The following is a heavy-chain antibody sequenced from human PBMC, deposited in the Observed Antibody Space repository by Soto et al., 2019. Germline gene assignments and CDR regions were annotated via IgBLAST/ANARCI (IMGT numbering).Heavy chain of an antibody. Sequence: QLQLQESGPGLVKPSETLSLTCTVSGGSISSSSYYWGWIRQPPGKGLEWIGSIYYSGSTYYNPSLKSRVTISVDTSKNQFSLKLSSVTAADTAVYYCARLLAVAGKTNYYYYGMDVWGQGTTVTVSS. D-gene: IGHD6-19*01. CDR1: GGSISSSSYY. J-gene: IGHJ6*02. CDR2: IYYSGST. CDR3: ARLLAVAGKTNYYYYGMDV. V-gene: IGHV4-39*01.